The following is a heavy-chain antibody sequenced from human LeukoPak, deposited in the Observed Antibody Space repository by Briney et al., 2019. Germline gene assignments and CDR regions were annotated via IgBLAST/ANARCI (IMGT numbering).Heavy chain of an antibody. CDR1: GFTFSYYS. CDR2: ISSSGSTT. V-gene: IGHV3-48*02. D-gene: IGHD2-2*01. Sequence: GGSLRLSCAVSGFTFSYYSMNWVRQAPGKGLEWVSYISSSGSTTYYADSVKGRFTVSRDNAKNSLYLQMNSLRDEDTAVYYCAFRPLGDCSSSTCYASDYWGRGTLVTVSP. J-gene: IGHJ4*02. CDR3: AFRPLGDCSSSTCYASDY.